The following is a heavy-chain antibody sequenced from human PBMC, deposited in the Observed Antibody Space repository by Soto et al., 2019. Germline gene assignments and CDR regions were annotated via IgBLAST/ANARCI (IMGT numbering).Heavy chain of an antibody. CDR1: GFTFSSYG. CDR2: IWYDGSNK. V-gene: IGHV3-33*01. J-gene: IGHJ6*02. Sequence: QVQLVESGGGVVQPGRSLRLSCAASGFTFSSYGMHWVRQAPGKGLEWIAVIWYDGSNKYYADSVKGRFTISRDNSKNTLYRQMNSLRAEDTAVYYCARGSVVVVAAMGESGMDVWGQGTTVTVSS. D-gene: IGHD2-15*01. CDR3: ARGSVVVVAAMGESGMDV.